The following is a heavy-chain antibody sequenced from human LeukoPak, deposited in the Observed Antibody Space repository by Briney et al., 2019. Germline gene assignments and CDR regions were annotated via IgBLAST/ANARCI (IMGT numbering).Heavy chain of an antibody. D-gene: IGHD4-23*01. CDR3: AKDRYGGNSPTYFHY. CDR1: GFTFSSYG. Sequence: GGSLRLSCAASGFTFSSYGMSWVRQAPGKGLEWVSAISGSGGSTYYADSVKGRFTISGDNSKNTLYLQMNSLRAEDTAVYYCAKDRYGGNSPTYFHYWGQGTLVTVSS. CDR2: ISGSGGST. J-gene: IGHJ4*02. V-gene: IGHV3-23*01.